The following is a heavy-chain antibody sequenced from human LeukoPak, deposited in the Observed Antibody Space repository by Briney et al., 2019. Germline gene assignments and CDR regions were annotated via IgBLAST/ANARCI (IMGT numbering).Heavy chain of an antibody. CDR1: GGSFSGYY. Sequence: SETLSLTCAVYGGSFSGYYWSWIRQPPGKGLEWIGEINHSGSTNYNPSLKSRVTISVDTSKNQFSLKLSSVTAADTAVYYCARIPRPLTAPRYSGGWSHFDYWGQGTLVTVSS. CDR3: ARIPRPLTAPRYSGGWSHFDY. V-gene: IGHV4-34*01. D-gene: IGHD6-19*01. J-gene: IGHJ4*02. CDR2: INHSGST.